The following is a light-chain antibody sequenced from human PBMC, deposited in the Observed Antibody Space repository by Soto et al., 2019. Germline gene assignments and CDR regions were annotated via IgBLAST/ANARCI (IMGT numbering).Light chain of an antibody. CDR3: SSYTGGNPSYV. V-gene: IGLV2-8*01. CDR1: SXDVGGYDY. J-gene: IGLJ1*01. Sequence: QSALTQPPSASGSPGQSVTISCTGTSXDVGGYDYVSWYQQHPGKAPKLMIYEVTIRPSGVSDRFSGSKSGNTASLTVSGLQAEDEADYYCSSYTGGNPSYVFGTGTKFTVL. CDR2: EVT.